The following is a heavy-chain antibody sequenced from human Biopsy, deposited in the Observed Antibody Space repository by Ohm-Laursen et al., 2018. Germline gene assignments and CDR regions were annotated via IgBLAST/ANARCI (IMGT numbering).Heavy chain of an antibody. J-gene: IGHJ2*01. V-gene: IGHV4-34*01. Sequence: GTLSLTCAVYGESFNGYYWSWIRQTPGKGLEWIGEINHSGRTNYNPSLKSRVTISVDTSKNQFSLKLNSVTAADTAVYYCARTPGKAVAGRFLDLWGRGTLVTVSS. D-gene: IGHD6-19*01. CDR1: GESFNGYY. CDR2: INHSGRT. CDR3: ARTPGKAVAGRFLDL.